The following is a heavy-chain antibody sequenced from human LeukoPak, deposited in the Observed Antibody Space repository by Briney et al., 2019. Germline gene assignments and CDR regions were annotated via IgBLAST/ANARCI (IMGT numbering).Heavy chain of an antibody. Sequence: GGPLRLSCVASGFSFSSYGMHWVRQAPGEGLQWVSFIRYDGSAKYYADSVKGRFTISRDSSKSTLYLQMNSLRLEDTATYYCAKYYYEGTGASPLDYWGQGTLVTVSS. CDR1: GFSFSSYG. CDR3: AKYYYEGTGASPLDY. V-gene: IGHV3-30*02. D-gene: IGHD3-22*01. CDR2: IRYDGSAK. J-gene: IGHJ4*02.